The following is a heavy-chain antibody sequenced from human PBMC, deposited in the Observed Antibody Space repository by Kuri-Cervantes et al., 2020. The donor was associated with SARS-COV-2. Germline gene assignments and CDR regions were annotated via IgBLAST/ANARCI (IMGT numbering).Heavy chain of an antibody. V-gene: IGHV3-23*01. J-gene: IGHJ3*02. Sequence: GGSLRLSCAASGFTFSSYAMSWVRQAPGKGLEWVSAISGSGGSTYYADSVKGRFTISRDNSKNTLYLQMNSLRAEDTAVYYCTREGIVVVPAAIGAFDIWGQGTMVTVSS. D-gene: IGHD2-2*01. CDR2: ISGSGGST. CDR1: GFTFSSYA. CDR3: TREGIVVVPAAIGAFDI.